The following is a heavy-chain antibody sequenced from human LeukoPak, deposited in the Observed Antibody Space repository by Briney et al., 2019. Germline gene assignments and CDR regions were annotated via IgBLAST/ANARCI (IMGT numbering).Heavy chain of an antibody. CDR3: ASDPTTVTKGLDI. Sequence: PSETLSLTCTVSGVYISSHYWRWIRQPPGKGLEWIGYISYIWSTNYNPSLKSRVTISVDTSKNEFSLKLSSVTAADAPVYFCASDPTTVTKGLDIWGQGTMVTVSS. J-gene: IGHJ3*02. D-gene: IGHD4-17*01. CDR1: GVYISSHY. V-gene: IGHV4-59*11. CDR2: ISYIWST.